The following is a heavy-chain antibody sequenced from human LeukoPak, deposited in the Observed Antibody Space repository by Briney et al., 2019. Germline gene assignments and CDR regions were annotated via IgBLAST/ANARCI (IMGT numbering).Heavy chain of an antibody. D-gene: IGHD3-22*01. CDR3: AKELSDSSGYYETVDY. J-gene: IGHJ4*02. V-gene: IGHV3-33*06. CDR2: IWYDGSNK. Sequence: QTGGSLRLSCAASGFTFSSYGMHWVRQAPGKGLEWVAVIWYDGSNKYYADSVKGRFTISRDNSKNPLYLQMNSLRAEDTAVYYCAKELSDSSGYYETVDYWGQGTLVTVSS. CDR1: GFTFSSYG.